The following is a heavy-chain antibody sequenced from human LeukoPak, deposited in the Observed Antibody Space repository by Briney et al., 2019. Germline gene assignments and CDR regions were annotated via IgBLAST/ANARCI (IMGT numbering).Heavy chain of an antibody. D-gene: IGHD3-3*01. CDR2: FYHSGKT. J-gene: IGHJ5*02. Sequence: SETLSLTCTVSGYSISTGYYWGWIRQPPGKGLEWIGDFYHSGKTYYNPSLKSRLTISVDTSRNQFSLKLSSVTAADTAVYYRARRYYDFWSGPNWFDPWGQGTLVTVSS. CDR1: GYSISTGYY. V-gene: IGHV4-38-2*02. CDR3: ARRYYDFWSGPNWFDP.